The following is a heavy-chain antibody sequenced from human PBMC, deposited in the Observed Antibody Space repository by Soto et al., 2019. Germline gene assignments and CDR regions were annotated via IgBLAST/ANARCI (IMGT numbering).Heavy chain of an antibody. D-gene: IGHD3-3*01. CDR3: ARQDYDFWSGYYHWFDP. V-gene: IGHV4-59*08. J-gene: IGHJ5*02. CDR1: GGSISSYY. Sequence: QVQLQESGPGLVKPSETLSLTCTVSGGSISSYYWSWIRQPPGKGLEWIGYIYYSGSTNYNPSLKSRVTISVDTSKNQFSLKLSSVTAADTAVYYCARQDYDFWSGYYHWFDPWGQGTLVTVSS. CDR2: IYYSGST.